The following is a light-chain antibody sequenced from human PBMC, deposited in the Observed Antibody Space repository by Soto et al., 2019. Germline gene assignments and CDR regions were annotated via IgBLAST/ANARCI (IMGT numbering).Light chain of an antibody. CDR1: QTVGVR. J-gene: IGKJ5*01. V-gene: IGKV3-11*01. CDR2: EAA. Sequence: EFVMTKSPATRSASPPEIATLSCIASQTVGVRLAWYQHKRAQAPRRLINEAANRAAGVPGRISGSGSGTDFTLTISSRMPEDYAIYYCHQRQYRPPITFGQGTRLEIK. CDR3: HQRQYRPPIT.